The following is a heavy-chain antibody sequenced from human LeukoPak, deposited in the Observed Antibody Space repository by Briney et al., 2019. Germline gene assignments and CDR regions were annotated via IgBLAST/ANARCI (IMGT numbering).Heavy chain of an antibody. CDR3: ASVKSSDYEVAKDY. CDR2: IYYSGRT. V-gene: IGHV4-61*01. D-gene: IGHD3-10*01. J-gene: IGHJ4*02. Sequence: SETLSLTCSVSGGSVSSDTYYWSWIRQPPGKGLEWIGYIYYSGRTNCNPSLKSRVTISVDTSRNQFSLKLTSVAAADTAVYYCASVKSSDYEVAKDYWGQGTLVTVSS. CDR1: GGSVSSDTYY.